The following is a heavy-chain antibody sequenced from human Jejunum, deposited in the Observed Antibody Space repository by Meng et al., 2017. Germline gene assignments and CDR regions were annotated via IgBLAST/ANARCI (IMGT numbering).Heavy chain of an antibody. D-gene: IGHD5-12*01. CDR1: GGSISDSKC. V-gene: IGHV4-4*02. CDR2: IYHTGST. CDR3: ARDLLGPAIAASGYFDP. J-gene: IGHJ5*02. Sequence: HPHGGRHGSANPSGTLSHPCAVSGGSISDSKCWSWGRQPPGKELEWIGEIYHTGSTNYNPSLKSRVTMSLDKSKNQFFLDLPSVTAADTAVYYCARDLLGPAIAASGYFDPWGQGTLVTVSS.